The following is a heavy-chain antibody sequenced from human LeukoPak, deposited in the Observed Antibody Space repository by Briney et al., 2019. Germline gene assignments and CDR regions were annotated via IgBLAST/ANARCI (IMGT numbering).Heavy chain of an antibody. Sequence: GGSLRLSCAASGFTFSSYGMHWVRQAPGKGLEWVSLISYDGSNKYYADSVKGRFTISRDNAKNTLYLQMNSLRAEDTAVYYCARDGTTVYYYYYYMDVWGKGTTVTVSS. D-gene: IGHD4-17*01. CDR2: ISYDGSNK. V-gene: IGHV3-30*03. J-gene: IGHJ6*03. CDR3: ARDGTTVYYYYYYMDV. CDR1: GFTFSSYG.